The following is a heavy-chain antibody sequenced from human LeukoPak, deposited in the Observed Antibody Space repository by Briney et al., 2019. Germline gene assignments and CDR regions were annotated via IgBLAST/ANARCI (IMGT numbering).Heavy chain of an antibody. Sequence: TSETLSLTCTVSGGSMRNYYWNWIRQPPGKGLEWIGYIYYSGSTNYNPSLESRVSISVDTSRNQFSLRLSSVTAADTAVYYCARPSYYYYMDVWGKGTTVTVSS. J-gene: IGHJ6*03. CDR1: GGSMRNYY. CDR2: IYYSGST. V-gene: IGHV4-59*08. CDR3: ARPSYYYYMDV.